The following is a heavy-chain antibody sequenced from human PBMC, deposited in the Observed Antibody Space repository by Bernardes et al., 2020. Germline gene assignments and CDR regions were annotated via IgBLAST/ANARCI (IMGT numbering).Heavy chain of an antibody. CDR2: INPSGDST. D-gene: IGHD2-21*02. Sequence: ASVKVSCKASGYAFTSYYMHWVRQAPGQGLEWTGIINPSGDSTTYAQKFQGRVTMTRDTSTSTDYMELISLTSEDTAMYFCARGVTTLDPFDYWGQGTLVTVSS. J-gene: IGHJ4*02. CDR1: GYAFTSYY. V-gene: IGHV1-46*01. CDR3: ARGVTTLDPFDY.